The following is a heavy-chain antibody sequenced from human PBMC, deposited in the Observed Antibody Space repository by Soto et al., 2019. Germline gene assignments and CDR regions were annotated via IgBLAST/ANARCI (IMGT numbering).Heavy chain of an antibody. Sequence: EVQLVESGGGLVQPGGSLRLSCAASGFTFSSYWMHWVRQAPGKGLVWVSRINSDGSSTSYADSVKGRFTISRDNAKNTLYLQMNSLRAEDTAVYYCARAPFTMVRGNDAFDIWGQGTMVTVSS. CDR3: ARAPFTMVRGNDAFDI. J-gene: IGHJ3*02. V-gene: IGHV3-74*01. CDR1: GFTFSSYW. CDR2: INSDGSST. D-gene: IGHD3-10*01.